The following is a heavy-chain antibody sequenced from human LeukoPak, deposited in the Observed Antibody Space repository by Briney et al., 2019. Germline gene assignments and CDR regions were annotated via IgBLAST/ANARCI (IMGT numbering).Heavy chain of an antibody. CDR3: ARDHFPYGDFDY. J-gene: IGHJ4*02. CDR1: GITVSDNY. CDR2: LYPAGDT. D-gene: IGHD4-17*01. V-gene: IGHV3-53*01. Sequence: GGSLRVSCAASGITVSDNYMSWVRQTPGKGLEWVSTLYPAGDTYFADSVRGRFTISRDISKNTVYLQMGSLRAEDTAVYFCARDHFPYGDFDYWGQGALVTVSS.